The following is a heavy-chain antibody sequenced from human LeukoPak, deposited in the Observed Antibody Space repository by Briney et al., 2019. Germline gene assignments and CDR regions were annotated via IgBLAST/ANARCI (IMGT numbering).Heavy chain of an antibody. Sequence: GGSLRLSCAASGFTFSSYGMHWVRQAPGKGLEWVAVISYDGSNKYYADSVKGRFTISRDNSKNTLYLQMNSLRAEDTAVYYCAKGTGDAHYFDYWGQGTLVTVSS. CDR2: ISYDGSNK. D-gene: IGHD3-16*01. CDR3: AKGTGDAHYFDY. CDR1: GFTFSSYG. J-gene: IGHJ4*02. V-gene: IGHV3-30*18.